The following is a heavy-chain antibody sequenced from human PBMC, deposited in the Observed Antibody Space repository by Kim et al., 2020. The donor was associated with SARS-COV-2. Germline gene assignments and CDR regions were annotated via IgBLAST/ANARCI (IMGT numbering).Heavy chain of an antibody. D-gene: IGHD6-19*01. CDR3: ARQVPGADRRFDY. J-gene: IGHJ4*02. CDR1: GGSFSSYH. CDR2: IHASGRT. V-gene: IGHV4-4*07. Sequence: SETPSLICTVSGGSFSSYHWSWIRQSAGKGLEWIGRIHASGRTNYNPSLKSRLTMSVDTSKHQMSLKLSSVTAADTAMYYCARQVPGADRRFDYWGQGILVTVSS.